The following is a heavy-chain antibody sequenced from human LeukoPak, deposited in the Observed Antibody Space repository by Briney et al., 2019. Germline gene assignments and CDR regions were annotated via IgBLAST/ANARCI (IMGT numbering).Heavy chain of an antibody. CDR3: ANDIVVVPAAQIDY. Sequence: GGSLRLSCAASGFTFSSYGMHWVRQAPGKGLEWVAVISYDGSNKYYADSVKGRFTISRDNSKNTLYLQMNSLRAEDTAVYYCANDIVVVPAAQIDYWGQGTLVTVSS. CDR1: GFTFSSYG. CDR2: ISYDGSNK. V-gene: IGHV3-30*18. D-gene: IGHD2-2*01. J-gene: IGHJ4*02.